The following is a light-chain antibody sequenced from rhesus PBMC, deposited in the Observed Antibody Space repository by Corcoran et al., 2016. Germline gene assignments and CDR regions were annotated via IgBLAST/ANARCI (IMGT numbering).Light chain of an antibody. Sequence: DIQMTQSPSSLSASVGDKVTITCHASQDISRWLAWYQQKPGKAPKPLIHAESRLQSGVPSRFSGSGSGTDYTLTISSLQPEDFASYYCQQYDDLPLTFGGGTKVEIK. J-gene: IGKJ4*01. CDR1: QDISRW. CDR2: AES. V-gene: IGKV1-19*01. CDR3: QQYDDLPLT.